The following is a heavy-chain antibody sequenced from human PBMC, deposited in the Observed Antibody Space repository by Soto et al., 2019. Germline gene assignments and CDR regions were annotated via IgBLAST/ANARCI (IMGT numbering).Heavy chain of an antibody. CDR3: AKGDNLGPKTGYAFDP. CDR2: TYFRSKWYN. J-gene: IGHJ5*02. D-gene: IGHD5-12*01. Sequence: SQTLSLTCALSGDSVSRNTASWNCIRQSPSRGLEWLGRTYFRSKWYNDYAVSAKSRIIINPDTSNNQFSLQLNSVTPEDTAVYFCAKGDNLGPKTGYAFDPWGQGIMVTVSS. CDR1: GDSVSRNTAS. V-gene: IGHV6-1*01.